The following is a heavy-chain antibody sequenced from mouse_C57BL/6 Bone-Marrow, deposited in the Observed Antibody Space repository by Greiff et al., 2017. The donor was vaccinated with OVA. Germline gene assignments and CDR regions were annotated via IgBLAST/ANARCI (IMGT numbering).Heavy chain of an antibody. Sequence: EVKVVESGGGLVQSGRSLRLSCATSGFTFSDFYMEWVRQAPGKGLEWIAASRNKANDYTTEYSASVKGRFIVSRDTSQSILYLQMNALRAEDTAIYYCARDLSWFAYWGQGTLVTVSA. V-gene: IGHV7-1*01. CDR2: SRNKANDYTT. J-gene: IGHJ3*01. CDR1: GFTFSDFY. CDR3: ARDLSWFAY.